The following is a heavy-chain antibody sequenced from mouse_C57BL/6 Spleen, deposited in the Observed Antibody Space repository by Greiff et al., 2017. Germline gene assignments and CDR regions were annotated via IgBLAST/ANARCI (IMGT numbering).Heavy chain of an antibody. J-gene: IGHJ3*01. Sequence: VQLQQPGAELVKPGASVKMSCKASGYTFTSYWLTWVKQRPGQGLEWIGDIYPGSGSTNYNEKFKSKATLTVDTSSSTAYMQLSSLTSEDSAVYYCARGKVSYDYDWFAYWGQGTLVTVSA. CDR2: IYPGSGST. CDR1: GYTFTSYW. CDR3: ARGKVSYDYDWFAY. V-gene: IGHV1-55*01. D-gene: IGHD2-4*01.